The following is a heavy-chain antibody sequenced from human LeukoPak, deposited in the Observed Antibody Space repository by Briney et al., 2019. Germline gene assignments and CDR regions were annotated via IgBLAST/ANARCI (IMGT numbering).Heavy chain of an antibody. V-gene: IGHV3-23*01. Sequence: GRSLRLSCAASGFTFSSYAMSWVRQAPGKGLEWVSAISGSGGSTYYAESVEGRFTISRDNSKNTLYLQMNSVRAENRAVYYFAKEREVLLWFGASQYYWGQGTLVTVSS. CDR3: AKEREVLLWFGASQYY. CDR2: ISGSGGST. J-gene: IGHJ4*02. CDR1: GFTFSSYA. D-gene: IGHD3-10*01.